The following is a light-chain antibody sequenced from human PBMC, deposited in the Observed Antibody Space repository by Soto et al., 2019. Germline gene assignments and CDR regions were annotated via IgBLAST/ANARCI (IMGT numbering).Light chain of an antibody. V-gene: IGKV3-20*01. Sequence: EIVLTQSPGTLSLAPGERATLSCRASQSVISSYLAWYQQKPGQAPRLLIYGASRRATGIPDRFSGSGSGTDFTLTITRLETEDFAVYYCQQYGSSPGITFGQGTRLEIK. CDR3: QQYGSSPGIT. J-gene: IGKJ5*01. CDR1: QSVISSY. CDR2: GAS.